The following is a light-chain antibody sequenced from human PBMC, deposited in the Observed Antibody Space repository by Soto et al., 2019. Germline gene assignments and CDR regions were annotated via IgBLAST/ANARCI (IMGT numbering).Light chain of an antibody. Sequence: DIQMTQSPSSLSASVGDRVTVTCRASQGISSYLAWYQQKLGKVPKVLIYAASTLHSGVPSRFSGSGSGTEFTLTISNVQPEDVATYYCQKYYRAPETFGQGTKVEIK. CDR2: AAS. V-gene: IGKV1-27*01. CDR3: QKYYRAPET. J-gene: IGKJ1*01. CDR1: QGISSY.